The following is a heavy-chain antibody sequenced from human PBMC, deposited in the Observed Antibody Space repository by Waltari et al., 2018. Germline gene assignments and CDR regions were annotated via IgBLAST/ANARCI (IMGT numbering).Heavy chain of an antibody. D-gene: IGHD3-10*02. CDR1: GGSFSGYY. Sequence: QVQVQEWGAGLLKPSETLSLTCAVYGGSFSGYYYTWFRQPPGKGLEWVGEINHSGHTKYTPSLKSRVTISLDTSKNHISLDLNSVTAADTAVYYCATSKLFGTSVEYWGQGTLVTVSS. CDR3: ATSKLFGTSVEY. CDR2: INHSGHT. J-gene: IGHJ4*02. V-gene: IGHV4-34*02.